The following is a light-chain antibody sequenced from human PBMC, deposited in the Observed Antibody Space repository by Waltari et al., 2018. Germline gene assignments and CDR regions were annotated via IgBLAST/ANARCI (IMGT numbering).Light chain of an antibody. CDR3: QQFYSFPYT. CDR2: WAS. CDR1: QSVFSSFNYKNS. V-gene: IGKV4-1*01. Sequence: DIVMTQSPDSLAVSLGERATINCKSSQSVFSSFNYKNSLAWYQQKPGPSPKLLIYWASTRDSGVPDRFSGRGSETDFTLTITALQAEDVALYYCQQFYSFPYTFGQGTKLEVK. J-gene: IGKJ2*01.